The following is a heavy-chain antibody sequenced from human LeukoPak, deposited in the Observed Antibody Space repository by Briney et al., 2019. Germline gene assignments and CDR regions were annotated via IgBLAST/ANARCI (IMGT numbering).Heavy chain of an antibody. J-gene: IGHJ4*02. CDR1: GGSFSGYF. Sequence: SETVSHICGLYGGSFSGYFWNWIRQPPGKGLEWIGEINHSGSTNYNPSLKSRVTISVDTSKNQFSLKLNSVTAADTAVYYCARGPSTADPIDYWGQVTLLTVSS. V-gene: IGHV4-34*01. D-gene: IGHD5-18*01. CDR3: ARGPSTADPIDY. CDR2: INHSGST.